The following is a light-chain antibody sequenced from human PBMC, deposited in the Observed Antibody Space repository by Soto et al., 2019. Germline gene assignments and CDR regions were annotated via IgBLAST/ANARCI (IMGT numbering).Light chain of an antibody. CDR2: EVR. V-gene: IGLV2-14*01. J-gene: IGLJ3*02. CDR1: NRDVGSYNL. CDR3: SSYTTTSTLV. Sequence: QSALTQPASVSGSPGQSITIACTGTNRDVGSYNLVSWYQQRPGEAPKLIISEVRNRPSGISCRFTGSKSGNTASLTISGLQAEDEADYYCSSYTTTSTLVFGGGTK.